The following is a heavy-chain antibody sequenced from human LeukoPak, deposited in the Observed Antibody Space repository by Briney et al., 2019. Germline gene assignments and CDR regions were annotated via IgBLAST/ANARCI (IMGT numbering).Heavy chain of an antibody. V-gene: IGHV3-7*01. CDR3: ARDLAYSRLDY. CDR1: GLTFCSSW. Sequence: GGSLRLSWAVSGLTFCSSWIDWVRQAPGKGLEWVASINPDGNKKYSADSVKGRFTISRDNAENSLYLQMNSLRVEDTAFYYCARDLAYSRLDYWGQGMLVTVSS. D-gene: IGHD5-18*01. J-gene: IGHJ4*02. CDR2: INPDGNKK.